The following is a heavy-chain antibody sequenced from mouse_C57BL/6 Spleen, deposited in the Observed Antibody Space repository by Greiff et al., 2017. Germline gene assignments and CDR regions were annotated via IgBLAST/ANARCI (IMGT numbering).Heavy chain of an antibody. V-gene: IGHV1-55*01. D-gene: IGHD2-3*01. CDR3: AKQSLMVKGYFDY. CDR1: GYTFTSYW. Sequence: QVQLKQSGAELVKPGASVKMSCKASGYTFTSYWITWVKQRPGQGLEWIGDIYPGSGSTNYNEKFKSKATLTVDTSSSTAYIQLSSLTSEDSAVYYCAKQSLMVKGYFDYWGQGTTLTVSS. CDR2: IYPGSGST. J-gene: IGHJ2*01.